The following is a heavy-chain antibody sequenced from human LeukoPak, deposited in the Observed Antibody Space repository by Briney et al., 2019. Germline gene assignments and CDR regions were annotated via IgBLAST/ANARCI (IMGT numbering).Heavy chain of an antibody. CDR2: INHSGST. CDR3: ARAIFGVVIIPNWFDP. Sequence: KPSETLSLTCAVYGGSFSGYYWSWIRQPPGKGLEWIGEINHSGSTNYNPSLKSRVTISVDTSKNQFSLKLSSVTAADTAVYYCARAIFGVVIIPNWFDPWGQGTLVTVSS. CDR1: GGSFSGYY. V-gene: IGHV4-34*01. D-gene: IGHD3-3*01. J-gene: IGHJ5*02.